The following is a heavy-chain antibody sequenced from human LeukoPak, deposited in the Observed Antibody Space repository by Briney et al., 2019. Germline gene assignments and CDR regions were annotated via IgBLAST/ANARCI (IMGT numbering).Heavy chain of an antibody. CDR1: GGSFSDYH. CDR2: ITHSGST. V-gene: IGHV4-34*01. Sequence: SETLSLTCAVYGGSFSDYHWSWIRQPPGKGLEWIGEITHSGSTNYNPSLKSRVTISVDTSKNQFSLKLSSVTAADTAVYYCARAPPAQRKYGYSSSGTPPRAFDIWGQGTMVTVSS. J-gene: IGHJ3*02. CDR3: ARAPPAQRKYGYSSSGTPPRAFDI. D-gene: IGHD6-13*01.